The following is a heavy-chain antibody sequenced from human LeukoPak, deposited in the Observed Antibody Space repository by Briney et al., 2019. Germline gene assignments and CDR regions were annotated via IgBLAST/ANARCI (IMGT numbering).Heavy chain of an antibody. D-gene: IGHD5-12*01. CDR3: ARSYSGSPDY. V-gene: IGHV3-21*01. Sequence: GGSLRLSCAASGFSFSNYAMSWVRQAPGEGLDWVSTISDSGRDTYYADSVKGRFTISRDNAKNSLYLQMNSLRAEDTAVYYCARSYSGSPDYWGQGTLVTVSS. J-gene: IGHJ4*02. CDR1: GFSFSNYA. CDR2: ISDSGRDT.